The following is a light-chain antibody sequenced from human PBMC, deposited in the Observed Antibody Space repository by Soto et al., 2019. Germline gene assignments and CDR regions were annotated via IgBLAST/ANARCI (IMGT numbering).Light chain of an antibody. CDR2: GAS. V-gene: IGKV3-20*01. CDR1: QSVSSSY. J-gene: IGKJ2*01. CDR3: LQFDNSPLYT. Sequence: EIVLTQSPGTLSLSPGERATLSCRASQSVSSSYLAWYQHKPGQAPRLLIDGASSRATGIPDRFSGSGSGTDFSLTISRLQPEDFAVYYCLQFDNSPLYTFGQGTKLEI.